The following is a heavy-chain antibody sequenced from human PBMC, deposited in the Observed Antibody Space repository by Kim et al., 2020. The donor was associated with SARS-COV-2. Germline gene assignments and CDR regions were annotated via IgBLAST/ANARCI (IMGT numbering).Heavy chain of an antibody. CDR3: VRDLSGAWTFDY. CDR2: ITPSGDIT. D-gene: IGHD2-21*02. CDR1: GYTFTSNH. V-gene: IGHV1-46*01. J-gene: IGHJ4*02. Sequence: ASVKVSCKASGYTFTSNHMHWVRQAPGQGLEWMAMITPSGDITHYAQTFQGRLTVTTDTSTSTVYMELSSLRSEDTAVYFCVRDLSGAWTFDYWGQGTLVTVSS.